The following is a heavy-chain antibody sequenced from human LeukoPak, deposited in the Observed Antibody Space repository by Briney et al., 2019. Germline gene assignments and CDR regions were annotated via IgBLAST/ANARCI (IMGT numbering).Heavy chain of an antibody. CDR1: GFTFSSYA. J-gene: IGHJ4*02. Sequence: GGSLRLSCAGSGFTFSSYAMSWVRQAPGKGLEWVANIKQDGSEKYYVDSVKGRFTISRDNAKNSLYLQMNSLRAEDTAVYYCARDRKDYGDPHYFDYWSQGTLVTVSS. CDR3: ARDRKDYGDPHYFDY. V-gene: IGHV3-7*01. CDR2: IKQDGSEK. D-gene: IGHD4-17*01.